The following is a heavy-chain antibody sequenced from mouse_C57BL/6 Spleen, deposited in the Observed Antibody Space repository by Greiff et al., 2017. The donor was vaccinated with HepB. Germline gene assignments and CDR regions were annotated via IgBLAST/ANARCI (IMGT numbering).Heavy chain of an antibody. CDR1: GYTFTDYN. J-gene: IGHJ2*01. CDR2: INPNNGGT. V-gene: IGHV1-22*01. D-gene: IGHD2-4*01. Sequence: VQLQQSGPELVKPGASVKMSCKASGYTFTDYNMHWVKQSHGKSLEWIGYINPNNGGTSYNQKFKGKATLTVNKSSSTAYMELRSLTSEDSAVYYCAREGDYDRGNYFDYWGQGTTLTVSS. CDR3: AREGDYDRGNYFDY.